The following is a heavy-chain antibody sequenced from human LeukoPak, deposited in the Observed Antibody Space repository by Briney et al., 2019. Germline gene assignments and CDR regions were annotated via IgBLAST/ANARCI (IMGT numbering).Heavy chain of an antibody. CDR2: IYYSGST. CDR1: GGSISSSSYY. J-gene: IGHJ4*02. Sequence: SETLSLTCTVSGGSISSSSYYWGWIRQPPGKGLEWIGSIYYSGSTYYNPSLKSRVTISVDTSKNQISLKLSSVTAADTAVYYCARLIDGVAAAGTFFDYWGQGTLVTVSS. D-gene: IGHD6-13*01. V-gene: IGHV4-39*01. CDR3: ARLIDGVAAAGTFFDY.